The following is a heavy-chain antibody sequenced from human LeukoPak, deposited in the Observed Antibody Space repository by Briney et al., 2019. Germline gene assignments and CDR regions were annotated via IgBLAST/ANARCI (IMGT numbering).Heavy chain of an antibody. V-gene: IGHV3-64*01. CDR3: ARRPDSGSYYVDF. D-gene: IGHD1-26*01. CDR2: ISSNGVST. J-gene: IGHJ4*02. Sequence: SGGSLRLSCAASGFTFSSYAMHWVRQVPGKGLEYVSAISSNGVSTDYANSVKGRFTVSRDNSKNTLYLQMGSLRAEDMAVYYCARRPDSGSYYVDFWGQGTLVTVSS. CDR1: GFTFSSYA.